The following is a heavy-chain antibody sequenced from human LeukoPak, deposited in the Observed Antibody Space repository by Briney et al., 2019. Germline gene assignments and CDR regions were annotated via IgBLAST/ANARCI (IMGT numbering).Heavy chain of an antibody. CDR3: ARSSGAYRSFDY. V-gene: IGHV4-59*01. D-gene: IGHD1-26*01. J-gene: IGHJ4*02. CDR2: IYYSGTT. Sequence: KPSETLSLTCTVSGGSISSYYWSWIRQPPGKGLEWIGYIYYSGTTDYNPSPKSRVTISVDTSNNQFSLKVSSVTAADTAVYYCARSSGAYRSFDYWGQGTLVPVSS. CDR1: GGSISSYY.